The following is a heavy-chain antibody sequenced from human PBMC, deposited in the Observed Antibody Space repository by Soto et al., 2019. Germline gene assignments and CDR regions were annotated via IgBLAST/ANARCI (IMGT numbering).Heavy chain of an antibody. J-gene: IGHJ4*02. D-gene: IGHD3-10*01. Sequence: QVQLVESGGGVVQPGRSLRLSCAASGFTFSSYAMHWVRQAPGKGLEWVAVISYDGSNKYYADSVKGRFTISRDNSKNTLYLQMNSLRAEDTAVYYCAREWMVRGVTFDYWGQGTLVTVSS. CDR3: AREWMVRGVTFDY. CDR2: ISYDGSNK. CDR1: GFTFSSYA. V-gene: IGHV3-30-3*01.